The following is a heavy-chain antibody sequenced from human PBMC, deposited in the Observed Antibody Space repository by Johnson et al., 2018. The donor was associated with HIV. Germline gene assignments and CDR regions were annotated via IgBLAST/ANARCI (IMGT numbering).Heavy chain of an antibody. CDR2: ITYDGSNK. V-gene: IGHV3-30*04. J-gene: IGHJ3*02. CDR3: AKDLVIEREDDVFDI. D-gene: IGHD2-8*02. CDR1: GFTFSNFA. Sequence: QVQLVESGGGVVQPGRSLRLSCAASGFTFSNFAMHWVRQAPGKGLEWVVVITYDGSNKYFADSVKGRLTISRDNSKNTLYLQMNSLRAEDTAVYYCAKDLVIEREDDVFDICGQVTMVTVSS.